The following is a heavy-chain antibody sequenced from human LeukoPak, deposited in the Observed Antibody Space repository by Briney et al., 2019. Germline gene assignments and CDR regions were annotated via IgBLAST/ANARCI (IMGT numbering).Heavy chain of an antibody. CDR1: GGSISTYY. V-gene: IGHV4-59*12. CDR3: ARAFRGGSWMGSLDY. J-gene: IGHJ4*02. D-gene: IGHD6-13*01. Sequence: PSETLSLTCTVSGGSISTYYWSWIRQPPGEGLEWIGSIYYSGTTHSNPSLKSRVTISVDRSKNQFSLKLSSVTAADTAVYYCARAFRGGSWMGSLDYWGQGTLVTVSS. CDR2: IYYSGTT.